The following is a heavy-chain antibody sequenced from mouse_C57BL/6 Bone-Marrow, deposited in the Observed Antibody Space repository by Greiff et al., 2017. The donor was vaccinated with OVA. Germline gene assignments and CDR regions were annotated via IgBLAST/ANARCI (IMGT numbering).Heavy chain of an antibody. J-gene: IGHJ2*01. V-gene: IGHV3-1*01. Sequence: EVMLVESGPGMVKPSQSLSLTCTVTGYSITSGYDWHWIRHFPGNKLEWMGYISYSGSTNYNPSLKSRISITHDTSKNHFFLKLNSVTTEDTATYYCAREAGGYYYGSSLYYFDYWGQGTTLTVSS. CDR2: ISYSGST. D-gene: IGHD1-1*01. CDR1: GYSITSGYD. CDR3: AREAGGYYYGSSLYYFDY.